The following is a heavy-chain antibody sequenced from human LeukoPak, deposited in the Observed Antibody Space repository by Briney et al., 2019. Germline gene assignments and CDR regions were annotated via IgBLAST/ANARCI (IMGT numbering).Heavy chain of an antibody. CDR3: ARVVIGHDVFDI. CDR1: GGYGSSGNYY. V-gene: IGHV4-61*01. CDR2: IYYSGST. Sequence: SETLSLTRSVSGGYGSSGNYYWSWIRQPPGKGLEWIGYIYYSGSTNYNPSLKSRVTSSVDTSKNQFSLKLRSVTAADTAVFYWARVVIGHDVFDIWGQGTMVTVSS. J-gene: IGHJ3*02. D-gene: IGHD2-21*01.